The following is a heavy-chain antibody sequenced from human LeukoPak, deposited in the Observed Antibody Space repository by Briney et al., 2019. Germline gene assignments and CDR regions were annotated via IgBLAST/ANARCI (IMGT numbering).Heavy chain of an antibody. V-gene: IGHV3-74*01. CDR2: INYDGSST. CDR1: AFIFSDYW. J-gene: IGHJ6*03. D-gene: IGHD4-11*01. Sequence: GGSLRLSCAASAFIFSDYWMHWVRQAPGKGLMWVSRINYDGSSTTYADSVKGRFTTSRDNTKNTLSLQMNSLRAEDTAVYYCVRAKDYRGAFDVWGKGTTVTVSS. CDR3: VRAKDYRGAFDV.